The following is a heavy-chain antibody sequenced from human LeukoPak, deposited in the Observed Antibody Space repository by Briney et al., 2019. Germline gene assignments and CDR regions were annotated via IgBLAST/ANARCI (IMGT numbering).Heavy chain of an antibody. CDR1: GFTFYDYA. CDR2: ISWNSGSI. Sequence: PGGSLRLSCAASGFTFYDYAMHWVRQGPGKGLEWVSGISWNSGSIDYADSVKGRFTISRENAKNSLYLQMNSLRAEDTALYYCAKSYYYDTPAAFDIWGQGTMVTVSS. CDR3: AKSYYYDTPAAFDI. D-gene: IGHD3-22*01. V-gene: IGHV3-9*01. J-gene: IGHJ3*02.